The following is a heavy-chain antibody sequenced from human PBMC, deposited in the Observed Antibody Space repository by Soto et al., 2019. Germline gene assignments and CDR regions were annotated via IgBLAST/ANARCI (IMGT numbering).Heavy chain of an antibody. D-gene: IGHD3-16*01. Sequence: SETLSLTCTVSGGSISRYYCSWIRQPPGKGLEWIGYIYYSGSTNYNPSLKSRVTISVDTSKNQFSLKLSSVTAADTAVYYCARLSEQRGDYYMDVWGKGTTVTVSS. CDR3: ARLSEQRGDYYMDV. CDR1: GGSISRYY. V-gene: IGHV4-59*08. J-gene: IGHJ6*03. CDR2: IYYSGST.